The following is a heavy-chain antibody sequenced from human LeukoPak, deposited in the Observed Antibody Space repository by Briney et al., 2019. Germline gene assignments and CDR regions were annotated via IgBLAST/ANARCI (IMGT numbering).Heavy chain of an antibody. CDR1: GFTFSSYE. CDR3: ARGPVLRYFDWLSAYDYYMDV. Sequence: GGSLRLSCAASGFTFSSYEMNWVRQAPGKGLEWVSYISSSGSTIYYADSVKGRFTISRDNAKNSLYLQMNSLRAEDTALYYCARGPVLRYFDWLSAYDYYMDVWGKGTTVTVSS. J-gene: IGHJ6*03. D-gene: IGHD3-9*01. CDR2: ISSSGSTI. V-gene: IGHV3-48*03.